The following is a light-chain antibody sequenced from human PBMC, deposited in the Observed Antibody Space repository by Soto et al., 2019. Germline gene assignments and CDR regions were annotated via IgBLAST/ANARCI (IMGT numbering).Light chain of an antibody. J-gene: IGKJ1*01. V-gene: IGKV1-39*01. CDR1: QSIASY. Sequence: DIQMTQSPSSLSAAVGDRVTITCRASQSIASYLTWYQQKPGKAPKILIYAASNLQSGVPSRFSGSGSGTDFTLTIRSLQPEDFATYYRQQSYTSPWTFGQGTKVDNK. CDR3: QQSYTSPWT. CDR2: AAS.